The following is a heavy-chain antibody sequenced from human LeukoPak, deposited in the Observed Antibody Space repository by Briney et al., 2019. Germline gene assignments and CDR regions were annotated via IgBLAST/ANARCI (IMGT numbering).Heavy chain of an antibody. Sequence: TLSLTCTVSGGSISSGDYYWRWIRQPPGKGLVRIGYIYYSGRTYYNPSLKSRPTISIDTSKNEFSLKLSSVTAADTAVYYCARDLGAVGSGSPLKFGFWGQGTLVTVSS. CDR1: GGSISSGDYY. D-gene: IGHD3-10*01. J-gene: IGHJ4*02. V-gene: IGHV4-30-4*01. CDR3: ARDLGAVGSGSPLKFGF. CDR2: IYYSGRT.